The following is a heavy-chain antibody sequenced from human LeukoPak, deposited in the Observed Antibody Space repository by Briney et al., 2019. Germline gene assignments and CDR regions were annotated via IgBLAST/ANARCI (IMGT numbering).Heavy chain of an antibody. CDR2: VYYSGST. CDR1: GASIRSSY. D-gene: IGHD3-10*01. Sequence: PSETLSLTCIVSGASIRSSYWSWIRQPPGKGLEWIGYVYYSGSTRYNPSLNSRVTMSVDTSKNQFSLKLSSVTAADTAVYYCARTRYYYNSRSYGAPYYFDYWGQGTLVTVSS. CDR3: ARTRYYYNSRSYGAPYYFDY. J-gene: IGHJ4*02. V-gene: IGHV4-59*08.